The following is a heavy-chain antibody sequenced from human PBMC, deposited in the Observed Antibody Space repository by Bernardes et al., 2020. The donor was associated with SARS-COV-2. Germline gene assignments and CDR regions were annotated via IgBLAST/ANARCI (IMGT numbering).Heavy chain of an antibody. CDR1: GGSISAYY. J-gene: IGHJ4*02. V-gene: IGHV4-59*01. Sequence: SQPLSPTCTVSGGSISAYYWSWFRQPPGKGLEWIGFPYSTGSTNYNPSLQSRVTISVDTSKNQFSRKLSSVTAADTAGYYCARGVDYWDQGILVTVPS. CDR2: PYSTGST. CDR3: ARGVDY.